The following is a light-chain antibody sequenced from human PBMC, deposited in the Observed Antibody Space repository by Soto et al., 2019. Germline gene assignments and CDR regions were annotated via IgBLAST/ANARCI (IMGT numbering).Light chain of an antibody. CDR1: QSVISSY. CDR3: QYYGDSPLVT. V-gene: IGKV3-20*01. Sequence: EVVLTQSPATLSLSPGERATLSCRASQSVISSYLGWYQQKPGQAPRLLIYGTSTRASGITDRFSGSGSGTDLTLTISRVEPGDFAVYYCQYYGDSPLVTFGPGTRVEIK. CDR2: GTS. J-gene: IGKJ3*01.